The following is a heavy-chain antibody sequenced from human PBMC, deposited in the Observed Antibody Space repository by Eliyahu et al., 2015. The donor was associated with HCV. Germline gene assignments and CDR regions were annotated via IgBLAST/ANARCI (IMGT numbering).Heavy chain of an antibody. CDR2: IDWDDDK. D-gene: IGHD3-9*01. J-gene: IGHJ4*02. Sequence: ALVKPTQTLTLTCTFSGFSLSTSGMCVSWIRQPPGKALEWLALIDWDDDKYYSTSLKTRLTISKDTSKNQVVLTMTNMDPVDTATYYCARISGDILTGYYDYWGQGTLVTVSS. CDR3: ARISGDILTGYYDY. V-gene: IGHV2-70*01. CDR1: GFSLSTSGMC.